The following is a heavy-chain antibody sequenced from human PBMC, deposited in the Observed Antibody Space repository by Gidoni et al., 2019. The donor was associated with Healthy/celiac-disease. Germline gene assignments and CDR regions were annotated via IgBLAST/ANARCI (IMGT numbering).Heavy chain of an antibody. Sequence: EVQPLEYGGGLVQPGGSLLLACAASGFTLSTLSMIWARQAPGTGLEWVSAISGSGGSTYYADSVKGRFTISRDNSKNTLYLQMNSLRAEDTAVYYCAKDLAPPYYYDSSDFVYWGQGTLVTVSS. CDR1: GFTLSTLS. V-gene: IGHV3-23*01. D-gene: IGHD3-22*01. CDR3: AKDLAPPYYYDSSDFVY. CDR2: ISGSGGST. J-gene: IGHJ4*02.